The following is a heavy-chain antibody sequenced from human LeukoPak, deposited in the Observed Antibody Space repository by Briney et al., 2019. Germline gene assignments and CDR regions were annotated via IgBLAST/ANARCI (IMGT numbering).Heavy chain of an antibody. Sequence: SETLSLTCTVSGGSISRSSYYWGWIRQPPGKGLEWIGSIYYRGSTYYKSSLKSRVTISLDTSKNQFSLKLSSVTAADTAVYYCARARHEFAYDYRPNGLGHYFDYWGQGTLVTVSS. D-gene: IGHD4-11*01. V-gene: IGHV4-39*07. CDR2: IYYRGST. J-gene: IGHJ4*02. CDR3: ARARHEFAYDYRPNGLGHYFDY. CDR1: GGSISRSSYY.